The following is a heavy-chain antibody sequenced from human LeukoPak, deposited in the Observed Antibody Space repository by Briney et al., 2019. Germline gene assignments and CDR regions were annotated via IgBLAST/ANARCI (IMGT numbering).Heavy chain of an antibody. Sequence: QAGGSLRLSCSASGFTLSNYAMHWVRQSPGKGREYVSALSADGNSKFYAESVKGRFTISRDSSNNTLHLQMSSLRPEDTAVYYCVRKGWVSGAIDYWGQGTLVTVSS. J-gene: IGHJ4*02. D-gene: IGHD6-13*01. CDR1: GFTLSNYA. V-gene: IGHV3-64D*06. CDR2: LSADGNSK. CDR3: VRKGWVSGAIDY.